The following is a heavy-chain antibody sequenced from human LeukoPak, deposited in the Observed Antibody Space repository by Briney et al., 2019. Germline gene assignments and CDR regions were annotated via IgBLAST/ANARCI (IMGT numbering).Heavy chain of an antibody. CDR1: GGTFSSYA. Sequence: GASVKVSCKASGGTFSSYAISWVRQAPGQGLEWMGGIIPIFGTANYARKFQGRVTITTDESTSTAYMELSSLRSEDTAVYYCARVWPHYYDSSGPPGAFDIWGQGTMVTDSS. J-gene: IGHJ3*02. CDR2: IIPIFGTA. CDR3: ARVWPHYYDSSGPPGAFDI. V-gene: IGHV1-69*05. D-gene: IGHD3-22*01.